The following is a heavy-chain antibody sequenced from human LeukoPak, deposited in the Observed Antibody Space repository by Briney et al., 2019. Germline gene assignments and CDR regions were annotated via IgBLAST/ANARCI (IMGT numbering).Heavy chain of an antibody. CDR2: MNPNSGNT. V-gene: IGHV1-8*01. Sequence: GASVKVSCKASGYTFTSYDINWVRQAPGQGLEWMGWMNPNSGNTAYAQKFQGRVTMTRNTSISTAYMELSSLRSEDTAVYYCASGYSGYDRYYYYYYYMDVWGKRTTVTVSS. D-gene: IGHD5-12*01. J-gene: IGHJ6*03. CDR1: GYTFTSYD. CDR3: ASGYSGYDRYYYYYYYMDV.